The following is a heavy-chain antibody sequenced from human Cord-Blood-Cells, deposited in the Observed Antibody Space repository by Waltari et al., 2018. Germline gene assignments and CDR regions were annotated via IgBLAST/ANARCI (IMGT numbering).Heavy chain of an antibody. Sequence: QVQLQESGPGLVKTSETLSLTCTVSGGSISTYYWSWIRPPAGKGLEWNGRIYTSGSTNYNPSLKSRVTMSVDTSKNQFSLKLSSVTAADTAVYYCARSPRGAYGDYFDYWGQGTLVTVSS. CDR3: ARSPRGAYGDYFDY. CDR2: IYTSGST. D-gene: IGHD4-17*01. CDR1: GGSISTYY. V-gene: IGHV4-4*07. J-gene: IGHJ4*02.